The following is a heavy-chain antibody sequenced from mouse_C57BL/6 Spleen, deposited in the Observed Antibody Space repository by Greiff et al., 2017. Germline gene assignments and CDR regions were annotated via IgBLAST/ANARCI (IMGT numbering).Heavy chain of an antibody. CDR3: AGYHYGGGMDY. Sequence: QVHVKQPGTELVKPGASVKLSCKASGYTFTSYWMHWVKQRPGQGLEWIGNINPSNGGTNYNEKFKSKATLTVDKSSSTAYMQLSSLTSEDSAVYYCAGYHYGGGMDYWGQGTSVTVSS. CDR2: INPSNGGT. V-gene: IGHV1-53*01. J-gene: IGHJ4*01. D-gene: IGHD1-1*02. CDR1: GYTFTSYW.